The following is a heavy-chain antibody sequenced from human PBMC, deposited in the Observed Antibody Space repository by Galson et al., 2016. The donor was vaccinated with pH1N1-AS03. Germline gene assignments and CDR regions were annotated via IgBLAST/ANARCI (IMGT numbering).Heavy chain of an antibody. CDR2: IDSDDDK. CDR3: ARVWGAAAGYFDY. V-gene: IGHV2-70*20. Sequence: PALVKPTQTLTLTCSFSGFSLTSPGVCVTWVRQPPGRALEWLATIDSDDDKYYTTSLKTRLTISKDTSKNQVVHTMTNMDPVDTATYYCARVWGAAAGYFDYWGPGNLVVVSS. D-gene: IGHD6-13*01. J-gene: IGHJ4*02. CDR1: GFSLTSPGVC.